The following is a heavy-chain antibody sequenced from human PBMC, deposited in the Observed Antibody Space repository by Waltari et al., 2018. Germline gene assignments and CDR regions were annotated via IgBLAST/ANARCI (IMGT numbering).Heavy chain of an antibody. Sequence: QVQLVQSGAEVKKPGSSVKVSCKASGGTFSSYAIIWVRQAPGQGLEWMGGRIHSFGTANYAQKVQGRVTMTTDESTSTAYMELSSLRSEDTAVYYCAFSSSGIAAVSHWYFDLWGRGTLVTVSS. V-gene: IGHV1-69*05. J-gene: IGHJ2*01. CDR3: AFSSSGIAAVSHWYFDL. D-gene: IGHD6-13*01. CDR2: RIHSFGTA. CDR1: GGTFSSYA.